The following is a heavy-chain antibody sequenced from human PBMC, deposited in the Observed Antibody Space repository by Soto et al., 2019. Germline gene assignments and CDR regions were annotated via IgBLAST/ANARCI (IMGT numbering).Heavy chain of an antibody. CDR2: ISGSGGST. J-gene: IGHJ4*02. D-gene: IGHD3-22*01. CDR1: GFTFSSYA. V-gene: IGHV3-23*01. Sequence: LRLSCAASGFTFSSYAMSWVRQAPGKGLEWVSAISGSGGSTYYADSVKGRFTISRDNSKNTLYLQMNSLRAEDTAVYYCAKDRSYYYDSSGYYESYWGQGTLVTVSS. CDR3: AKDRSYYYDSSGYYESY.